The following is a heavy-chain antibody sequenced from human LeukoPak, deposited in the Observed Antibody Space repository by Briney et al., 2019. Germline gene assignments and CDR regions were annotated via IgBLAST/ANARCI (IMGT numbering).Heavy chain of an antibody. CDR2: IYYSGST. J-gene: IGHJ4*02. CDR3: ARVEGYYGSGSIRY. CDR1: GGSISSGDYY. Sequence: SQTLSLTCTVSGGSISSGDYYWSWIRQPPGKGLEWIGYIYYSGSTYYNPSLKSRVTISVDTSKNQFSLKLSSVTAADTAVYYCARVEGYYGSGSIRYWGQGTLVTVSS. D-gene: IGHD3-10*01. V-gene: IGHV4-30-4*01.